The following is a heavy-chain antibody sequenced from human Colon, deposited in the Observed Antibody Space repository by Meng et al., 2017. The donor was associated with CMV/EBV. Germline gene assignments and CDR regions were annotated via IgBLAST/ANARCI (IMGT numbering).Heavy chain of an antibody. CDR2: MYYGGST. CDR3: ARGVHGRYCPGTTCYPVDE. Sequence: GSLRPSCTVSGGSIRSGSSYWGWIRHTPGKELEWIGNMYYGGSTYYNPSLKSRVSISVDTSRDQLFLKVTSVTAADTAVYYCARGVHGRYCPGTTCYPVDEWGQGTEVTVSS. D-gene: IGHD2-15*01. J-gene: IGHJ4*02. V-gene: IGHV4-39*07. CDR1: GGSIRSGSSY.